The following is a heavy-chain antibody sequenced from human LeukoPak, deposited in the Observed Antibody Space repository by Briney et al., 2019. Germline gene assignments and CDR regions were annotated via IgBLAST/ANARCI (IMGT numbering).Heavy chain of an antibody. CDR3: ARGLVGYGDYLGYFDY. V-gene: IGHV1-69*01. J-gene: IGHJ4*02. CDR2: IIPIFGTA. Sequence: SVKVSCKASEGTFSSYAISWVRQAPGQGLEWMGGIIPIFGTANYAQKFQGRVTITADESTSTAYMELSSLRSEDTAVYYCARGLVGYGDYLGYFDYWGQGTLVTVSS. D-gene: IGHD4-17*01. CDR1: EGTFSSYA.